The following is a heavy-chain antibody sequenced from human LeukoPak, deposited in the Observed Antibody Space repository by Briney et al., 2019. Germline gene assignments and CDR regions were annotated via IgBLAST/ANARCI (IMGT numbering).Heavy chain of an antibody. V-gene: IGHV4-59*01. J-gene: IGHJ4*02. CDR2: IYYSGST. CDR3: ARGGDYFFDY. CDR1: GGSISSYY. Sequence: SETLSLTCTVSGGSISSYYWSWIRQPPGKGLEWIGYIYYSGSTNYNPSLKSRVTISVDTSKSQFSLKLSSVTAADTAVCYCARGGDYFFDYWGQGTLVTVSS. D-gene: IGHD2-21*02.